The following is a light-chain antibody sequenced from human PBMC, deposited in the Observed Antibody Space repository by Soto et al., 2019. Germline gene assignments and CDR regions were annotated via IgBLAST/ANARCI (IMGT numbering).Light chain of an antibody. Sequence: DTVLTQSPFSLPVTPGEPASISCRSSQSLLHSNDYKYLYCYLQKPGQSPQLLIYMSSTRASGVSDRFSGSGSGTDFTLKISRVEAEDVGVYYCMQALRTPYTFGQGTRLEIK. V-gene: IGKV2-28*01. CDR1: QSLLHSNDYKY. J-gene: IGKJ5*01. CDR3: MQALRTPYT. CDR2: MSS.